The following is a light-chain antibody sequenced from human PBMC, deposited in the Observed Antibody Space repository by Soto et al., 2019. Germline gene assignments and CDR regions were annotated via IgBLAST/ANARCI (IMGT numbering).Light chain of an antibody. CDR1: QSVSSTY. J-gene: IGKJ2*01. V-gene: IGKV3-20*01. Sequence: EIVLTQSPGTLSLSPGDTATLSCRASQSVSSTYLAWYQQNPGQAPRLLIYGASSRATGIPDRFSGSGSGTDFTLTISRLEPEDFAVYFCQQYGSSPYTFGQGTKLEIK. CDR2: GAS. CDR3: QQYGSSPYT.